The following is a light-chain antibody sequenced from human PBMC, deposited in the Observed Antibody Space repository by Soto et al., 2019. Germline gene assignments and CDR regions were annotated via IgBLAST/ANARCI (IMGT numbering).Light chain of an antibody. J-gene: IGLJ2*01. CDR3: SSYTGSSTLL. Sequence: SVLTQPASVSGSPGQSITISCTGTSSDVGGYNYVSWYQHHPGKAPELMIYGVSNRPSGVSNRFSGSKSGNTASLTISGLQAEDEADYYCSSYTGSSTLLFGGGTKQTVL. CDR1: SSDVGGYNY. V-gene: IGLV2-14*03. CDR2: GVS.